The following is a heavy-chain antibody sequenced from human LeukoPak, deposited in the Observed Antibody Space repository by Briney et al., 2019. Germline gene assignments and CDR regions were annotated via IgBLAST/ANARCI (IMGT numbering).Heavy chain of an antibody. J-gene: IGHJ4*02. CDR1: GGSISSHY. V-gene: IGHV4-59*11. D-gene: IGHD5-18*01. CDR2: IYYSGST. Sequence: PSETLSLTCTVSGGSISSHYWSWIRQPPGKGLEWIGYIYYSGSTNYNPSLKSRVTISVDTSKNQFSLKLSSVTAADTAVYYCARDSGGYSYGYYFDYWGQGTLVTVSS. CDR3: ARDSGGYSYGYYFDY.